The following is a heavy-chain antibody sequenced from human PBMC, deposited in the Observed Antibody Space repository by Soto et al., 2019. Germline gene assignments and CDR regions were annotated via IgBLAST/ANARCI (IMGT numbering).Heavy chain of an antibody. Sequence: QVQLVQSGAEVKKPGASVKVSCKASGYTFTSYGISWVRQAPGQGLEWMGWISAYNGNTNYAEKFQGRATMTTDTSTSKDYMELKSLRSDDTAVYYCARDRLLRADVGYWGQGTLVTVSS. D-gene: IGHD3-10*02. V-gene: IGHV1-18*01. CDR3: ARDRLLRADVGY. CDR2: ISAYNGNT. J-gene: IGHJ4*02. CDR1: GYTFTSYG.